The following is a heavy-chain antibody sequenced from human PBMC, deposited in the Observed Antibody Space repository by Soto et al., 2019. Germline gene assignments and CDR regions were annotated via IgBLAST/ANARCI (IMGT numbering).Heavy chain of an antibody. CDR1: GGSISSGGYF. CDR2: IYSSGST. Sequence: QVQLQESGPGLVKPSQTLSLTCTVSGGSISSGGYFWSWIRQHPGKGLEWIGFIYSSGSTYYNPSLKRRVTISVAQSKNPFSLKLSSVTAADTAVYYCAREGAAPYYYYGMDVWGQGTTVSVSS. J-gene: IGHJ6*02. V-gene: IGHV4-31*03. CDR3: AREGAAPYYYYGMDV. D-gene: IGHD6-6*01.